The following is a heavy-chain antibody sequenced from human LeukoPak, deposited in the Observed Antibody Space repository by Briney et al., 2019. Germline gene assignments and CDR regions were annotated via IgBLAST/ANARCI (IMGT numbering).Heavy chain of an antibody. CDR1: GFPFSSYW. Sequence: GGSLRLSCAASGFPFSSYWMNWVRQAPGKGLEWVANIKQDGSDRYYVDSVKGRFTISRDNAKNSLHLQLNSLRADDTAVYYCARLTGTTGFDYWGQGTLVTVSS. J-gene: IGHJ4*02. V-gene: IGHV3-7*01. D-gene: IGHD1-1*01. CDR3: ARLTGTTGFDY. CDR2: IKQDGSDR.